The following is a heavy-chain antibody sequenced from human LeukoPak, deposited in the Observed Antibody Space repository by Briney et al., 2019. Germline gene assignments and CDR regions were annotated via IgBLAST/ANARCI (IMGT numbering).Heavy chain of an antibody. CDR1: GYTLTELS. CDR3: ATLRWLLPLDAFDI. V-gene: IGHV1-24*01. Sequence: ASVKGSCKVSGYTLTELSVDWGRQAPGKGLEWMGGFDPEDGETIYAQKFQGRVTMAEDTSTDTAYMELSSLRSEDTAVYYCATLRWLLPLDAFDIWGQGTMVTVSS. D-gene: IGHD3-22*01. J-gene: IGHJ3*02. CDR2: FDPEDGET.